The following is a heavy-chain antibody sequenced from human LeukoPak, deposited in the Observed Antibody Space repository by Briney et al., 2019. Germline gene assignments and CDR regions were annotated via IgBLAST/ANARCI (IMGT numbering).Heavy chain of an antibody. CDR1: GFPFSVYY. V-gene: IGHV3-11*01. D-gene: IGHD6-13*01. Sequence: GGSLRLSCAASGFPFSVYYMSWIRQAPGKGLEWVSYISSSGSTIYYADSVKGRFTISRDNAKNSLYLQMNSLGAEDTAVYYCARDRVNYSNSLSMDVWGQGTTVTVSS. J-gene: IGHJ6*02. CDR3: ARDRVNYSNSLSMDV. CDR2: ISSSGSTI.